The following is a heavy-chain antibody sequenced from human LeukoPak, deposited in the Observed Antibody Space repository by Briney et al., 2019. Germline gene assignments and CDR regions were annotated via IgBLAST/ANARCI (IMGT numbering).Heavy chain of an antibody. D-gene: IGHD3-22*01. Sequence: SETLSLTCTVSGGSISSSSYYWGWIRQPPGKGLEWIGSIYYSGSTYYNPSLKSRVTISVDTSKNQFSLKLSSVTAADTAVYYCARDLGEFYYYDSSGPEGAPGGNWFDPWGQGTLVTVSS. CDR2: IYYSGST. V-gene: IGHV4-39*07. J-gene: IGHJ5*02. CDR3: ARDLGEFYYYDSSGPEGAPGGNWFDP. CDR1: GGSISSSSYY.